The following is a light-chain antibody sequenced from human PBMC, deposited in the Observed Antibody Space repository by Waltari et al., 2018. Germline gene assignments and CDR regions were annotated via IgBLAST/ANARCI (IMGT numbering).Light chain of an antibody. CDR3: QQRKSYPRT. V-gene: IGKV1-9*01. CDR1: QGIISY. J-gene: IGKJ2*02. Sequence: DIQLTQSPSFLSASVGDRVTITCRASQGIISYLAWYQQKHGKAPTVLIYGASTLQRGVPSRFSGSGSDTEFTLTISSLQPEDFATYYCQQRKSYPRTFGQGTKLEIK. CDR2: GAS.